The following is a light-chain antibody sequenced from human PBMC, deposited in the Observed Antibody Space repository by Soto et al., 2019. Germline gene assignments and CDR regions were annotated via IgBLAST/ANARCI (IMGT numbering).Light chain of an antibody. V-gene: IGKV3-20*01. CDR1: QSVSSNY. Sequence: DIVLTQSPGTLSLSPGERATLSCRASQSVSSNYLAWYQQKPGQAPRLLIYGASTRATGVPDRFSGSGSGTDFTLTISRLEPEDFGVYHCQQYGSLSWTFGQGTKVEIK. J-gene: IGKJ1*01. CDR3: QQYGSLSWT. CDR2: GAS.